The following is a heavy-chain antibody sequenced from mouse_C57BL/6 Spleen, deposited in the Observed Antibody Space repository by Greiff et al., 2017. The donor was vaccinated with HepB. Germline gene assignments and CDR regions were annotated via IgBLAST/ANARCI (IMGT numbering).Heavy chain of an antibody. CDR1: GYTFTSYW. CDR2: IYPGSGST. J-gene: IGHJ4*01. D-gene: IGHD1-1*02. CDR3: AREMGGWYYAMDY. Sequence: QVQLQQPGAELVKPGASVKMSCKASGYTFTSYWITWVKQRPGQGLEWIGDIYPGSGSTNYNEKFKSKATLTVDTSSSTAYMQLSSLTSEDSAVYYCAREMGGWYYAMDYWGQGTSVTVSS. V-gene: IGHV1-55*01.